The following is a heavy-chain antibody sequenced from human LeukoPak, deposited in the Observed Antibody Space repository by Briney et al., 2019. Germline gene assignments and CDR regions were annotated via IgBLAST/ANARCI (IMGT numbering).Heavy chain of an antibody. CDR3: AKTTYLWFGELPSHDAFDI. V-gene: IGHV3-7*03. J-gene: IGHJ3*02. D-gene: IGHD3-10*01. Sequence: GGSLRLSCAASGFTFSSYWMSWVRQAPGKGLEWVANIKQDGSEKYYVDSVKGRFTISRDNSKNTLYLQMNSLRAEDTAVYYCAKTTYLWFGELPSHDAFDIWGQGTMVTVSS. CDR1: GFTFSSYW. CDR2: IKQDGSEK.